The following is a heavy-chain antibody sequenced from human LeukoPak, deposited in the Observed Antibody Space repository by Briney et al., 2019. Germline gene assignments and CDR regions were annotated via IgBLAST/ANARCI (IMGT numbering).Heavy chain of an antibody. D-gene: IGHD6-13*01. CDR1: GGSFSGYY. CDR2: INHSGST. CDR3: AREVIRQQLSYLDY. V-gene: IGHV4-34*01. J-gene: IGHJ4*02. Sequence: SETLSLTCAVYGGSFSGYYWSWIRQPPGKGLEWIGEINHSGSTNYNPSLKSRVTISVDTSKNQFSLKLSSVTAADTAVYYCAREVIRQQLSYLDYWGQGTLVTVSS.